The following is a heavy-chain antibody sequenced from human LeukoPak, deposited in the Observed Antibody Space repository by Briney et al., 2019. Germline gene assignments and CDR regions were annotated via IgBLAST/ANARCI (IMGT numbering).Heavy chain of an antibody. CDR1: GFTFSSHD. CDR3: ARVTVRNAFDI. Sequence: PGGSLRLPCAASGFTFSSHDMHWVRQATGKGLEWVSAIGTSGVTYYPVSVKGRFTISRENAKSSLYLQMTSLRAGDTAVYYCARVTVRNAFDIWGQGTMVTVSS. J-gene: IGHJ3*02. CDR2: IGTSGVT. V-gene: IGHV3-13*04. D-gene: IGHD4-17*01.